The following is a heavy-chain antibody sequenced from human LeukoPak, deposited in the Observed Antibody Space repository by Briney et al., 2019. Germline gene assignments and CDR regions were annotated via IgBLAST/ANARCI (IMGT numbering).Heavy chain of an antibody. CDR2: IWYDGSNK. Sequence: PGGSLRLSCAASGFTFSSYGMHWVRQAPGKGLEWVAVIWYDGSNKYYADSVKGRFAISRDNSKNTLYLQMNSLRAEDTAVYYCARQGYSSSSGGWFDPRGQGTLVTVSS. CDR1: GFTFSSYG. D-gene: IGHD6-6*01. J-gene: IGHJ5*02. V-gene: IGHV3-33*01. CDR3: ARQGYSSSSGGWFDP.